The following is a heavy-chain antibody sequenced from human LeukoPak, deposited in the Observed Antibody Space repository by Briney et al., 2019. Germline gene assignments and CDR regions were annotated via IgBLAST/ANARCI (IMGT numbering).Heavy chain of an antibody. J-gene: IGHJ5*02. Sequence: ASVKVSCKASGYTFTSYGISWVLQAPGQGLEWMGWISAYNGNTNYAQKLQGRVTMTTDTSTSTAYMGLRSLRSDDTAVYYCARDAYYRYCSSTSCLGWFDPWGQGTLVTVSS. CDR1: GYTFTSYG. D-gene: IGHD2-2*01. V-gene: IGHV1-18*01. CDR2: ISAYNGNT. CDR3: ARDAYYRYCSSTSCLGWFDP.